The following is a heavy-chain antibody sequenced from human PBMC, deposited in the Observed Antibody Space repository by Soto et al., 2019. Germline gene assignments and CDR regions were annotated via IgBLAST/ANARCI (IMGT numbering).Heavy chain of an antibody. CDR1: GGTFISHT. CDR3: ARAAGTTVTISGGEYYGMDV. J-gene: IGHJ6*02. V-gene: IGHV1-69*02. CDR2: IIPILGIA. D-gene: IGHD4-17*01. Sequence: QVQLVQSGAEVKKPGSSVKVSCKASGGTFISHTISWVRQAPGQGLEWMGRIIPILGIANNAQKFQGRVTITADKSTSTAYMELSSLRSEDTAVYYCARAAGTTVTISGGEYYGMDVWGQGTTVTVSS.